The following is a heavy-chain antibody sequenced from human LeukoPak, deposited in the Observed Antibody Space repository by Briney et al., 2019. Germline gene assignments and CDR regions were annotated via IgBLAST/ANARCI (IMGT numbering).Heavy chain of an antibody. V-gene: IGHV1-69*13. CDR2: IIPIFGTA. J-gene: IGHJ4*02. D-gene: IGHD2-8*01. CDR3: ATSRFCLNGVCPFDY. Sequence: ASVKVSCKASGGTFSSYAISWVRQAPGQGLEWMGGIIPIFGTANYAQKFQGRVTITADESTSTAYMELSSLRSEDTAVYYCATSRFCLNGVCPFDYWGQGTLVIVSS. CDR1: GGTFSSYA.